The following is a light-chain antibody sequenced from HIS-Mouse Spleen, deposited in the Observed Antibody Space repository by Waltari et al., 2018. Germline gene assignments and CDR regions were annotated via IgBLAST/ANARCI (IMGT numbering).Light chain of an antibody. J-gene: IGLJ1*01. Sequence: QSALTQPASVSGSPGQSITISCTATSSDVGCYNYVSWYQQHPGKAPKLMIYDVSNRPSGVSNRFSGSKSGNTASLTISGLQAEDEADYYCSSYTSSSTYVFGTGTKVTVL. CDR1: SSDVGCYNY. V-gene: IGLV2-14*03. CDR3: SSYTSSSTYV. CDR2: DVS.